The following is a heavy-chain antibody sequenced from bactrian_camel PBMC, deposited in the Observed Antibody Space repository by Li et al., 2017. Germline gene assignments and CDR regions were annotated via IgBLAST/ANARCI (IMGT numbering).Heavy chain of an antibody. Sequence: HVQLVESGGGSVQPGGSLRLSCAASRLTATRTCMGWFRQVPGKDRETVAVHYSATGGTYYADSVKGRFTISKDNAKNTLYLQMNDLKPDDTATYYCATRRGRDWQAWDMERTYNWWGRGTQVTVS. CDR3: ATRRGRDWQAWDMERTYNW. V-gene: IGHV3S1*01. J-gene: IGHJ4*01. CDR2: HYSATGGT. CDR1: RLTATRTC. D-gene: IGHD1*01.